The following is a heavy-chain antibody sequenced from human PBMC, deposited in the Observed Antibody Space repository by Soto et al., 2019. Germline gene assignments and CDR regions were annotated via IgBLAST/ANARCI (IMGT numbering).Heavy chain of an antibody. CDR3: ARVPIEIILVCMDV. J-gene: IGHJ6*02. CDR1: GYTFSSYG. V-gene: IGHV1-18*04. CDR2: ISGNTGKT. D-gene: IGHD2-2*01. Sequence: QVQLVQSGGEVKKPGASVKVSCKTSGYTFSSYGINWVRQAPGQGLEWMGWISGNTGKTNYAQKLQGRVTITTDTSTSTAYMELRSLRSDDTAVYYCARVPIEIILVCMDVWGQGTTVTVS.